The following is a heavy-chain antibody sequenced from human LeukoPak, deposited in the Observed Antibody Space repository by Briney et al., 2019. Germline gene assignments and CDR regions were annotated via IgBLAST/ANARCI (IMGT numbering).Heavy chain of an antibody. Sequence: GASVKVSCKASGYTFTSYGISWVRQAPGQGLEWMGWISAYNGNTNYAQKLQGRVTMTTDTSTSTAYMELRSLRSDDTAVYYCAGDLAMVVPAAAHFDYWGQGTLVTVSS. CDR3: AGDLAMVVPAAAHFDY. V-gene: IGHV1-18*01. J-gene: IGHJ4*02. CDR1: GYTFTSYG. CDR2: ISAYNGNT. D-gene: IGHD2-2*01.